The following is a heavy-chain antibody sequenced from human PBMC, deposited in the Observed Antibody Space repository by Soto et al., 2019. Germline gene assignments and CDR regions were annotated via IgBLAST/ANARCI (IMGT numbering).Heavy chain of an antibody. CDR3: ATTRGIAVGGSFDH. CDR2: FYSGST. CDR1: GASISSRSSY. Sequence: PSETLSLTCIVSGASISSRSSYWGWIRQPPGKGLEWVGTFYSGSTYNNPSLKSRVTISVDTSKNQFSLKPSSVAAEDTAIYYCATTRGIAVGGSFDHWGQGTLVTVSS. V-gene: IGHV4-39*01. D-gene: IGHD6-13*01. J-gene: IGHJ5*02.